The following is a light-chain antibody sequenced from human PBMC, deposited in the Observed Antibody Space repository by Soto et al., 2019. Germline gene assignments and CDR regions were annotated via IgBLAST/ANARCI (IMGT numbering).Light chain of an antibody. V-gene: IGLV1-51*01. Sequence: QSVLTQPPSVSAAPGQTVTISCSGGTSNIGHNYVSWYQQLPGTAPTLLIYGNDKRPSGIPDRFSGSKSGTSATLAITGLQTGDEADYYCATWDTNLNSVFGGGTQVTVL. CDR2: GND. CDR3: ATWDTNLNSV. J-gene: IGLJ3*02. CDR1: TSNIGHNY.